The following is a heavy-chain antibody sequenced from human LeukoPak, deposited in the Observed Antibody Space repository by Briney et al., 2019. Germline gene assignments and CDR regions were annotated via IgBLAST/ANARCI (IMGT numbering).Heavy chain of an antibody. Sequence: GSLRLSTSASGFTFVSYGKYWVRQAPGKGLEWVAVIWNDGTNKYYGDSAKGRFTISRDNSKNTLYLQMNSLRAEDTAVYYCARERHPDYGAPEWMAVSGQASTVTVSS. D-gene: IGHD4-17*01. J-gene: IGHJ6*02. CDR2: IWNDGTNK. V-gene: IGHV3-33*01. CDR3: ARERHPDYGAPEWMAV. CDR1: GFTFVSYG.